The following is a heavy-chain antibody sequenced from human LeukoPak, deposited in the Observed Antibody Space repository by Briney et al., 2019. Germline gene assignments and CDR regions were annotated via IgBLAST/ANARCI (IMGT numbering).Heavy chain of an antibody. CDR3: ARTNWGSLDFDY. CDR1: GGSFSGYY. D-gene: IGHD7-27*01. Sequence: SETLSLTCAVYGGSFSGYYWSWIRQPPGKGLEWIGEINHSGSTNYNPSLKSRVTISVDTSKNQFSLKLSSVTAADTAVYYCARTNWGSLDFDYWGQGTLVTVSS. CDR2: INHSGST. J-gene: IGHJ4*02. V-gene: IGHV4-34*01.